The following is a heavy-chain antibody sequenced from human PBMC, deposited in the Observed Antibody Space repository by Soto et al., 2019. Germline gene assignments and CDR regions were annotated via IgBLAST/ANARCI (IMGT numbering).Heavy chain of an antibody. CDR3: ARQRPTDGRWEFANYYGMDV. D-gene: IGHD1-26*01. Sequence: NPSETLSLTCAVYGGSFSAYYWSWVRQPPGKGLEWIGEIIHSESTKYNPSLKSRVPISVDTSKNQFSLKLSSVTAADTAVYYCARQRPTDGRWEFANYYGMDVWGQGTPVTAP. CDR1: GGSFSAYY. J-gene: IGHJ6*02. CDR2: IIHSEST. V-gene: IGHV4-34*12.